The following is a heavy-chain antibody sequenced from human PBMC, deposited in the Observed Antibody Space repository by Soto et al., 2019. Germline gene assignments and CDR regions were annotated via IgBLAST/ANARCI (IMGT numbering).Heavy chain of an antibody. Sequence: EVDLVESGGDLVQPGGSLRLSCEASGLTLSSYSMNWGRQAPGKGLEWVAIIKKDGSERNYVDSVKGRFTISRDNARNSLYLHINDPRAEDTAIYYCAAGIGYVFDYWGRGTLVTVSS. CDR3: AAGIGYVFDY. J-gene: IGHJ4*02. V-gene: IGHV3-7*03. D-gene: IGHD5-12*01. CDR1: GLTLSSYS. CDR2: IKKDGSER.